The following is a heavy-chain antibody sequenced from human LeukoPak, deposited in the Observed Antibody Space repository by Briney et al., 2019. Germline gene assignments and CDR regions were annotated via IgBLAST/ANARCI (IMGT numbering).Heavy chain of an antibody. D-gene: IGHD2-2*01. CDR1: GYTFTSYY. J-gene: IGHJ5*02. V-gene: IGHV1-46*01. CDR2: INPSGGST. Sequence: GASVNVSCKASGYTFTSYYMHWVRQAPGQGLEWMGVINPSGGSTSYAQKFQGRVTMTRDTSTSTVYMELSSLRSEDTAVYYCATGAVLGSTSIWKNWFDPWGQGTLVTVSS. CDR3: ATGAVLGSTSIWKNWFDP.